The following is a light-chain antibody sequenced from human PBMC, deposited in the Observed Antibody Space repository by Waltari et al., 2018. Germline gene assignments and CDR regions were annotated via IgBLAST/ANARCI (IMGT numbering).Light chain of an antibody. J-gene: IGLJ2*01. CDR1: SGHTNYA. CDR3: QTWATGIQV. Sequence: QLVLTQSPSASASLGASVKLPCTLSSGHTNYAIAWHQQQPEKGPRYLMKLNSDCSHTKGDGIPDRFSVSSAGAERYLTISSLQSEDEADYYCQTWATGIQVFGGGTKLTVL. CDR2: LNSDCSH. V-gene: IGLV4-69*01.